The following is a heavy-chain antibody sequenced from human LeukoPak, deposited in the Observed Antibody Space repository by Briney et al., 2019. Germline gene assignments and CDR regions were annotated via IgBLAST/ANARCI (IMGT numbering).Heavy chain of an antibody. CDR3: ARQDFSIFGVVNNWFDP. J-gene: IGHJ5*02. CDR2: MNPNSGNT. Sequence: ASVKASCKASGYTFTSYDINWVRQATGQGLEWMGWMNPNSGNTGYAQKFQGRVTITRNTSISTAYMELSSLRSEDTAVYYCARQDFSIFGVVNNWFDPWGQGTLVTVSS. V-gene: IGHV1-8*03. D-gene: IGHD3-3*01. CDR1: GYTFTSYD.